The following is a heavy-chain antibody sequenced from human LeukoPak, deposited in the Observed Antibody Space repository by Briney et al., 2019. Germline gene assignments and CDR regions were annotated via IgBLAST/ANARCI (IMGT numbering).Heavy chain of an antibody. J-gene: IGHJ4*02. Sequence: GGSLRLSCAASGFTFSVYWMHWVRQAPGKELEWVSRINSDGSSTTYADSVKGRFTISRDNAKNTLYLQMNSLRAEDTAVYYCARGDGSNHNHFDNWGQGTLVTVSS. CDR3: ARGDGSNHNHFDN. D-gene: IGHD5-24*01. CDR1: GFTFSVYW. CDR2: INSDGSST. V-gene: IGHV3-74*01.